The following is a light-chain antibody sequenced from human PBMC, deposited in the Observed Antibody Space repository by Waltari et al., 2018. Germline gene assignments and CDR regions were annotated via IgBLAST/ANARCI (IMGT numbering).Light chain of an antibody. V-gene: IGKV4-1*01. J-gene: IGKJ5*01. CDR2: WAS. Sequence: DIVLTQSPDSLAVSLGERATINCKSSQSVLYSSTHKNYLAWYQQKPGQPPKLLIYWASTRESGVPDRFSGSGSGADFTLTISSLQAEDVAVYYCQQYYSTPPITFGQGTRLEIK. CDR3: QQYYSTPPIT. CDR1: QSVLYSSTHKNY.